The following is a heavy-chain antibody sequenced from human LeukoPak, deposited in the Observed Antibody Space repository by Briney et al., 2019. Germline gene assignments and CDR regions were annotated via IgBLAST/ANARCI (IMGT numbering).Heavy chain of an antibody. J-gene: IGHJ4*02. CDR3: ARAGGDGYNPNTY. CDR2: IRSSSTTI. V-gene: IGHV3-48*01. CDR1: GFTFSSYS. Sequence: PGGSLRLSCAASGFTFSSYSLNWVRQAPGKGLEWVSYIRSSSTTIYYADSVKGRFTISRDNAKNSLYLQMNSLRAEDTAVYYCARAGGDGYNPNTYWGQGTLVTVSS. D-gene: IGHD5-24*01.